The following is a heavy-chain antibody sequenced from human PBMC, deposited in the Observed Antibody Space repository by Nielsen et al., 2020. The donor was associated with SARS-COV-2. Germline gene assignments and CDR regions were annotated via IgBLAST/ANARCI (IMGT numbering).Heavy chain of an antibody. Sequence: GESLKISCAASGFTFSGYAMSWVRQAPGKGLEWVSAISGSGGSTYYADSVKGRFTISRDNSKNTLYLQMNSLRAEDTAVYYCAKTRRGYSYGPTDDYWGQGTLVTVSS. D-gene: IGHD5-18*01. J-gene: IGHJ4*02. CDR3: AKTRRGYSYGPTDDY. CDR1: GFTFSGYA. V-gene: IGHV3-23*01. CDR2: ISGSGGST.